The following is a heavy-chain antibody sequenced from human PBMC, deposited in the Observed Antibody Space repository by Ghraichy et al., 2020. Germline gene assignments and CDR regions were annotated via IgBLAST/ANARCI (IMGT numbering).Heavy chain of an antibody. J-gene: IGHJ2*01. CDR1: GASLSAYY. CDR3: ARQPGYSGSYWYFDL. CDR2: VYYSS. V-gene: IGHV4-39*01. D-gene: IGHD5-12*01. Sequence: SQTLSLTCTVSGASLSAYYWGWVRQPPGKGLEWIGSVYYSSYYNRSLQSRVSISVDSSKNQLSLTLTSVTAADTATYYCARQPGYSGSYWYFDLWGRGTVVTVSA.